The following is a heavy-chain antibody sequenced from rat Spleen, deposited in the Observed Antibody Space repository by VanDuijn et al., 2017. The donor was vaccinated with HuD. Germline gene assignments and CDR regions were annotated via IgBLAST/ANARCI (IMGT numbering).Heavy chain of an antibody. Sequence: EVQVVESDGGLVQPGRSLKLSCAASGFSFSDYYMAWVRQAPTKGLEWVATISYDGSSTYYRDSVKGRFTISRDNAKSTLYLQMDSLRSEDTATYYCARHNSGYGVMDAWGQGASVTVSS. CDR1: GFSFSDYY. V-gene: IGHV5-7*01. CDR2: ISYDGSST. J-gene: IGHJ4*01. D-gene: IGHD4-3*01. CDR3: ARHNSGYGVMDA.